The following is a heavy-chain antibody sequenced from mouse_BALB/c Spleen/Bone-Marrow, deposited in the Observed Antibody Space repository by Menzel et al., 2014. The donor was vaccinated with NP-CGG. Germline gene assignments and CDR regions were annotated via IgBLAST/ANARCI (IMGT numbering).Heavy chain of an antibody. D-gene: IGHD1-1*02. J-gene: IGHJ2*01. CDR3: ARAGWYDY. V-gene: IGHV1-22*01. CDR2: FNPNNGGT. CDR1: GYSFTDYT. Sequence: EVQVVESGPELVKPGSSVKMSCKTSGYSFTDYTLHWVKQSHGKGLEWIGGFNPNNGGTSYNQKFKDKATLTVDKSSRPPYIEFRSLTFEYSAVYNCARAGWYDYWGQGTTLTVSS.